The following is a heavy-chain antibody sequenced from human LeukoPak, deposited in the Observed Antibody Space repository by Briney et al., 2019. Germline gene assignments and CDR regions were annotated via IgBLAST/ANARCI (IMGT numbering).Heavy chain of an antibody. J-gene: IGHJ4*02. Sequence: PGGSLRLSCAASGFTVSSNYMSWVRQAPGKGLEWVSVIYSGGSTDYADSVKGRFTISRDNSKNTLYLQMNSLRAEDAAVYYYAKDPMPVSLSIMGDWGQGTLVTVSS. CDR1: GFTVSSNY. D-gene: IGHD2-2*01. CDR2: IYSGGST. CDR3: AKDPMPVSLSIMGD. V-gene: IGHV3-53*05.